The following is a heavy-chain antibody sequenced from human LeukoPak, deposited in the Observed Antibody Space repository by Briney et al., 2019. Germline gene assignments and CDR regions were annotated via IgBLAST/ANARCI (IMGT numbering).Heavy chain of an antibody. Sequence: RAGGSLRLSCAASGFTFSSYSMNWVRQAPGKGLEWVSSISSSSSYIYYTDSLKGRFTISRDNAKNSLYPQMNSLRAEDTAVYYCASASLSGSLLPRDYWGQGTLVTVSS. CDR3: ASASLSGSLLPRDY. CDR1: GFTFSSYS. V-gene: IGHV3-21*01. D-gene: IGHD1-26*01. CDR2: ISSSSSYI. J-gene: IGHJ4*02.